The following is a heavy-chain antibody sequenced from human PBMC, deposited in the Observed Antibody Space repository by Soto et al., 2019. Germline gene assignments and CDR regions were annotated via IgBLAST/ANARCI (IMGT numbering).Heavy chain of an antibody. CDR1: GFTFSSYG. CDR2: ISDGGSNK. J-gene: IGHJ4*02. CDR3: AKDQGGYSYGFDY. Sequence: SLRLSCAASGFTFSSYGMPWVRQAPGKGLEWVAVISDGGSNKYYADSVKGRFTISRDNSKNTHYLQMNSLRAEDTAVYYCAKDQGGYSYGFDYWGQGTLVTVSS. D-gene: IGHD5-18*01. V-gene: IGHV3-30*18.